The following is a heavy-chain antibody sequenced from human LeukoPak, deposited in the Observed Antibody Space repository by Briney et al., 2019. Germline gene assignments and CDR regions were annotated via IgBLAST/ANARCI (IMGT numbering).Heavy chain of an antibody. CDR2: IYYSGST. V-gene: IGHV4-39*01. J-gene: IGHJ4*02. Sequence: SETLSLTCTVSGGSISSSSYYWGWIRQPPGKGLEWIGSIYYSGSTYYNPSLKSRVTISVDTSKNQFSLKLSSATAADTAVYYCARARGITANDYWGQGTLVTVSS. CDR3: ARARGITANDY. CDR1: GGSISSSSYY. D-gene: IGHD3-10*01.